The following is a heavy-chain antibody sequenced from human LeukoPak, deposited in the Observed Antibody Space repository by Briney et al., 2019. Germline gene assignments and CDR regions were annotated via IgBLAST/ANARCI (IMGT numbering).Heavy chain of an antibody. Sequence: ASVKVSCKASGYTFTGYYMHWVRQAPGQGLEWMGWINPNSGGTNYAQKFQGRVTMTRDTSISTAYMELSRLRSDDTAVYYCARRGGQAYYDFWSGLGVEDYWGQGTLVTVSS. D-gene: IGHD3-3*01. CDR3: ARRGGQAYYDFWSGLGVEDY. J-gene: IGHJ4*02. V-gene: IGHV1-2*02. CDR2: INPNSGGT. CDR1: GYTFTGYY.